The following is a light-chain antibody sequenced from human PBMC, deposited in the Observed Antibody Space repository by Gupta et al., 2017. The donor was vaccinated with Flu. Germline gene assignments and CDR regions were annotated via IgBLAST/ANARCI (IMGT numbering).Light chain of an antibody. CDR2: DNN. Sequence: SSSNIGNNYVSWYQQLPGTAPKLLIYDNNKRPSGIPDRFSGSKSGTSATLGITGLQTGDEANYYCGTWDSSLSAHVFGTGTKVTVL. J-gene: IGLJ1*01. CDR1: SSNIGNNY. CDR3: GTWDSSLSAHV. V-gene: IGLV1-51*01.